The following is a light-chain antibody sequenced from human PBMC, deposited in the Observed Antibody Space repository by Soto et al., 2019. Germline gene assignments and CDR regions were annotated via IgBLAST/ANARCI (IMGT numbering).Light chain of an antibody. CDR1: QSVGTY. Sequence: EIVLTQSPATLSLSPGERATLSCRAGQSVGTYLAWYQHNPGQAPRLLIYDASNRATGIPARFSGSGSGTDFTLTISSPEPEDFAVYYCQQRYNWPNTFGQGTKLEIK. CDR2: DAS. CDR3: QQRYNWPNT. V-gene: IGKV3-11*01. J-gene: IGKJ2*01.